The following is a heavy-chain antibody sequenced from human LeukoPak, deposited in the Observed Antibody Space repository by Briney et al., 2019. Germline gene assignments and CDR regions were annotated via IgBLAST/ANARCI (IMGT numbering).Heavy chain of an antibody. CDR1: GGSISSGGYY. Sequence: SETLSLTCTVSGGSISSGGYYWSWIRQHPGKGLEWIGYIYYSGSTYYNPSLKSRVTISVDTSKNQFPLKLSSVTAADTAVYYCARGTRELELVFDYWGQGTLVTVSS. CDR2: IYYSGST. CDR3: ARGTRELELVFDY. V-gene: IGHV4-31*03. D-gene: IGHD1-7*01. J-gene: IGHJ4*02.